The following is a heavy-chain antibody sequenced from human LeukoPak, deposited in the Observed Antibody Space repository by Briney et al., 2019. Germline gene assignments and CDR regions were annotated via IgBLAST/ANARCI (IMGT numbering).Heavy chain of an antibody. CDR2: INAGNGNT. V-gene: IGHV1-3*01. J-gene: IGHJ4*02. CDR1: GYTFTSYA. Sequence: ASVKVSCKASGYTFTSYAMHWVRQAPGQRLEWMGWINAGNGNTKNSQKFQGRVTITRDTSASTAYMELSSLRSEDTAVYYCARAVSSGWYYFHFDYWGQGTLVTVSS. CDR3: ARAVSSGWYYFHFDY. D-gene: IGHD6-19*01.